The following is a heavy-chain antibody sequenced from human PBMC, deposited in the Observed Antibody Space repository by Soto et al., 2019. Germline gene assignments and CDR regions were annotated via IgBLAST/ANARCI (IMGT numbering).Heavy chain of an antibody. CDR1: GGSFSGYY. V-gene: IGHV4-34*01. CDR3: ARVAARPIYYYSMDV. J-gene: IGHJ6*02. D-gene: IGHD6-6*01. CDR2: INHSGST. Sequence: KISETLSLTCAVYGGSFSGYYWSWIRQPPGKGLEWIGEINHSGSTNYNPSLKSRVTISVDTSKNQFSLKLSSVTAADTAVYYCARVAARPIYYYSMDVWGQGTTVTVSS.